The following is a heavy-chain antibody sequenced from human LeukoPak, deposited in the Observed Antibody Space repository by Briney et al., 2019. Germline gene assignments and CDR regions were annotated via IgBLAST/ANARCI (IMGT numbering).Heavy chain of an antibody. J-gene: IGHJ6*03. Sequence: NPGGSLRLSCAASGFTFSSYSMNWVRQAPGKGLEWVSSISSSSSYIYYADSVKGRFTISRDNAKNSLYLQMNSLRAEDTAVYYCARVNRIAAAGGYYYYYMDVWGKGTTVTISS. D-gene: IGHD6-13*01. CDR1: GFTFSSYS. CDR2: ISSSSSYI. CDR3: ARVNRIAAAGGYYYYYMDV. V-gene: IGHV3-21*01.